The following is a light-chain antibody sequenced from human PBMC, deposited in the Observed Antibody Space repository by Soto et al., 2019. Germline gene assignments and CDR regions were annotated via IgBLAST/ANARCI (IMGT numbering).Light chain of an antibody. CDR2: AAS. V-gene: IGKV1-5*01. J-gene: IGKJ4*01. Sequence: DIQMTQSPSTLSASVRDRVPLTCRASQSISSWLAWYQQKPGKAPKVLIYAASSLQGGVPSRFSGSGSGTDFTLTISRLEPEDFAVYFCQQYGSSPLTFGGGAKVDNK. CDR1: QSISSW. CDR3: QQYGSSPLT.